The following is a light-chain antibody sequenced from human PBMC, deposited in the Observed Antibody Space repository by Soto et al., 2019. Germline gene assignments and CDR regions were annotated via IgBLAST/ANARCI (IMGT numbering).Light chain of an antibody. J-gene: IGLJ1*01. CDR1: SSDVGGYNY. CDR3: CSYAGSYTLYV. V-gene: IGLV2-11*01. CDR2: DVS. Sequence: QSALTQPRSVSGSPGQSVTISCTGTSSDVGGYNYVSWYQQHPGKAPKLMIYDVSMRPSGVPDRFSGSKSGNTAPLTISGLQAEDEADYYCCSYAGSYTLYVFGTGTKLTVL.